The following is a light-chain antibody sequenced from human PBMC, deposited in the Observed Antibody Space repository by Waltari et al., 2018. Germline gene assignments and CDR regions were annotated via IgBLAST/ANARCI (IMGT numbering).Light chain of an antibody. CDR3: QQYYTTPPT. Sequence: DSVMTQSPDSLAVSLGERATVNCTSSQSVLYNSNNKNYLAWYQQMPGQPPRLLISWASTREPGVPDRFSGSGSGSDFILTITSVQAEDVAVYYCQQYYTTPPTFGGGTKVEIK. CDR2: WAS. V-gene: IGKV4-1*01. CDR1: QSVLYNSNNKNY. J-gene: IGKJ4*01.